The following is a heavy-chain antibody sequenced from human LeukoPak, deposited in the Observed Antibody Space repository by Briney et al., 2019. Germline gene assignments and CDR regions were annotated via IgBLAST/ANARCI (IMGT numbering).Heavy chain of an antibody. CDR2: ISGSGGST. CDR3: ARGYGGNSVWYFDL. V-gene: IGHV3-23*01. D-gene: IGHD4-23*01. CDR1: GFTFNNFA. J-gene: IGHJ2*01. Sequence: PGGFLRLSCAASGFTFNNFAMSWVRQAPGKGLEWVSAISGSGGSTYYADSVKGRFTISRDNSKNTLYLQMNSLRAEDTAVYYCARGYGGNSVWYFDLWGRGTLVTVSS.